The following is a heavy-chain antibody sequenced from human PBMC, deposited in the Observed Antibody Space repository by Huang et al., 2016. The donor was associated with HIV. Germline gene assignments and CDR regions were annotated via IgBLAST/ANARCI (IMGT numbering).Heavy chain of an antibody. Sequence: QLQLQESGPGLVKPSETLSLTCTVSGGSIRSDNYYWGWIRQPPGKGLEWIGGIYYSGSPYDHPPRKRRVTITVGTSKNHFSLRMGSVPAADTAVYYCARLPGSITMIRGVITDPYWGQGTLVTVSS. D-gene: IGHD3-10*01. CDR1: GGSIRSDNYY. CDR2: IYYSGSP. J-gene: IGHJ4*02. CDR3: ARLPGSITMIRGVITDPY. V-gene: IGHV4-39*02.